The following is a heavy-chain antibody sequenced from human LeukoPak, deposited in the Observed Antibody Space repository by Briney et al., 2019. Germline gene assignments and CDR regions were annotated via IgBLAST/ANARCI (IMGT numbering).Heavy chain of an antibody. J-gene: IGHJ4*02. V-gene: IGHV1-2*02. CDR3: VREGYSTSSGPLDY. CDR1: GYTFTGYY. D-gene: IGHD6-6*01. Sequence: ASVKVSCKASGYTFTGYYIHWVRQAPGQGLEWMGWISPDSGATNSAQKFQGRVTMTRDTSISTAYMELGSLRSDDTAVYFCVREGYSTSSGPLDYWGQGTLVTVSS. CDR2: ISPDSGAT.